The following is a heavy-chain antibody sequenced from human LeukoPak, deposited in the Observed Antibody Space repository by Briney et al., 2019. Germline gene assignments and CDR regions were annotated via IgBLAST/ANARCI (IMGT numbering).Heavy chain of an antibody. J-gene: IGHJ4*02. CDR2: IHYSGNS. CDR3: ARGPNYDFWSGYYTVADF. CDR1: GGSITNSY. V-gene: IGHV4-59*01. D-gene: IGHD3-3*01. Sequence: SETLSLTCSVSGGSITNSYWNWIRQPPGKGLEWVGYIHYSGNSNYNSFLKSRVTISVDTSKNQFSLKLSSVTAADTAVYYCARGPNYDFWSGYYTVADFWGQGTLVTVSS.